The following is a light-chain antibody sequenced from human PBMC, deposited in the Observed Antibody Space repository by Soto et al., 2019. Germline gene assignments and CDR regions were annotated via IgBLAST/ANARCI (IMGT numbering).Light chain of an antibody. V-gene: IGKV1-27*01. J-gene: IGKJ1*01. CDR1: QGISNY. CDR3: QKYNSAPRT. CDR2: AAS. Sequence: DIQMTQSPSSLSASVGDRVTITCRASQGISNYLAWYQQKPGKVPKLLIYAASTLQSGVPSRFSGSGSGTDFTLTINSLQTADVASYYCQKYNSAPRTFGQGTKVEIK.